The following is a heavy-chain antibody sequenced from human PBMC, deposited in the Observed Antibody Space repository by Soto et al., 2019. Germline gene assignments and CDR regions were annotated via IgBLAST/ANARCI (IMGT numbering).Heavy chain of an antibody. V-gene: IGHV1-3*01. J-gene: IGHJ5*02. D-gene: IGHD5-18*01. CDR1: GYTFTRYA. Sequence: QVQLVQSGPEVKQPGASVKISCKASGYTFTRYAIHWLRQAPGQRLEWMGWINGGAGDTLYSQNFQGRVSFTRDTATNTAFMDLSSLNSEDTAGYYCARSPSRMAAETQLDPWGQGSLVIVSS. CDR2: INGGAGDT. CDR3: ARSPSRMAAETQLDP.